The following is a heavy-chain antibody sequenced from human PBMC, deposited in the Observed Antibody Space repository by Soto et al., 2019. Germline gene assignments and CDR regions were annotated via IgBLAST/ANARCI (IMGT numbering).Heavy chain of an antibody. CDR2: IIPILGIA. J-gene: IGHJ4*02. V-gene: IGHV1-69*02. D-gene: IGHD6-19*01. Sequence: SVKVSCXASGGTFSSYTISWVRQAPGQGLEWMGRIIPILGIANYAQKFQGRVTITADKSTSTAYMELSSLRSEDTAVYYCARSPLAVAGNYYFDYWGQGTLVTVSS. CDR3: ARSPLAVAGNYYFDY. CDR1: GGTFSSYT.